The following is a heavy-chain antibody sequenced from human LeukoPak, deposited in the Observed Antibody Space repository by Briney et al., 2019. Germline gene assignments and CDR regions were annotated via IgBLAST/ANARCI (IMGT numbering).Heavy chain of an antibody. CDR1: GGTFSSYA. V-gene: IGHV1-69*04. J-gene: IGHJ3*02. CDR3: ARGRRDYYDSSGYYLLDAFDI. D-gene: IGHD3-22*01. CDR2: IIPILGIA. Sequence: SVKVSCKASGGTFSSYAISWARQAPGRGLEWMGRIIPILGIANYAQKFQGRVTITADKSTSTAYMELSSLRAEDTAVYYCARGRRDYYDSSGYYLLDAFDIWGQGTMVTVSS.